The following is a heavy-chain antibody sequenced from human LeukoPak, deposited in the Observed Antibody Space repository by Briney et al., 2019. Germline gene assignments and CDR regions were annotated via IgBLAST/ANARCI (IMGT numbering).Heavy chain of an antibody. J-gene: IGHJ3*02. V-gene: IGHV3-23*01. CDR3: AKYDTVGELPNDAFDI. D-gene: IGHD3-10*01. CDR1: GFTFSSYA. CDR2: ISGTGGST. Sequence: PGGSLRLSCAASGFTFSSYAMSWVRQAPGKGLECVSAISGTGGSTYYADSLKGRFTISRDNSKNTLYLQMNSLRAEDTAVYYCAKYDTVGELPNDAFDIWGQGTMVTVSS.